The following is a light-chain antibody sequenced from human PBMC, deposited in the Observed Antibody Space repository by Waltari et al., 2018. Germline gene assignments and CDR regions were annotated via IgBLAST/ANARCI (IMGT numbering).Light chain of an antibody. CDR1: SLRSYY. CDR2: DKN. Sequence: SSELTQDPAVFVAMGQTARITCQGDSLRSYYASWYQQRPGQAPILVIYDKNNRPSGVPDRFSGSSSHNTGSLTITGAQAEDEASYYCHSRDASGVAGSFGGGTKLTVL. V-gene: IGLV3-19*01. J-gene: IGLJ2*01. CDR3: HSRDASGVAGS.